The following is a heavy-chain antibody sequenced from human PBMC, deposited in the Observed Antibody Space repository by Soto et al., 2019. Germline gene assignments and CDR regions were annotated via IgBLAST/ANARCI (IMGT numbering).Heavy chain of an antibody. J-gene: IGHJ4*02. CDR1: GFTFSSYA. Sequence: EVQLLESGGGLVQPGGSLRLSCAASGFTFSSYAMSWVRQAPGKGLEWVSTISGNGGGTYYADSVKGRFTIPRDNSDNTLFLQMNSLRAEDMAVYYCAKDPGPSLDYWGQGTLVTVSS. D-gene: IGHD1-7*01. V-gene: IGHV3-23*01. CDR2: ISGNGGGT. CDR3: AKDPGPSLDY.